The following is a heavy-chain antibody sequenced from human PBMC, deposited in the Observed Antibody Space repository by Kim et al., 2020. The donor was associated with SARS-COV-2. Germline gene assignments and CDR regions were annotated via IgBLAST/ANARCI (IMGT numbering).Heavy chain of an antibody. CDR2: GAT. V-gene: IGHV1-46*01. CDR3: ARDRSSRD. D-gene: IGHD6-13*01. J-gene: IGHJ4*02. Sequence: GATSYAPTFQGRVTMTRDTSTGTLYMEVGSLRSEDTAIYYCARDRSSRDWGQGTLVTVSS.